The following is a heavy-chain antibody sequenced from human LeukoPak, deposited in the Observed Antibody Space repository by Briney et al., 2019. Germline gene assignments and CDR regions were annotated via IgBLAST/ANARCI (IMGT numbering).Heavy chain of an antibody. V-gene: IGHV3-9*01. CDR1: GFTFSGFW. Sequence: GGSLRLSCAASGFTFSGFWMHWVRQTPGKGLEWVSGISWNSGSTGYADSVKGRFTISRDNAKNSLYLQMNSLRAEDTALYYCAKARGYSYDPPDYWGQGTLVTVSS. CDR2: ISWNSGST. J-gene: IGHJ4*02. D-gene: IGHD5-18*01. CDR3: AKARGYSYDPPDY.